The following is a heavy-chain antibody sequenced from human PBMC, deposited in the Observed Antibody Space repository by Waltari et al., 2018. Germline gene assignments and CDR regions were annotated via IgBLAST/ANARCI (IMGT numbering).Heavy chain of an antibody. CDR3: AKGCGGGSMCYHMDF. D-gene: IGHD2-15*01. V-gene: IGHV3-30*18. Sequence: QLVEYGGGVVQPGRSLRRSCAASGFTFNNFGMLCVRQAPGKVLEWVAIISDDGIKKDYADSVKGRFTISRDNSKNTLYLQMNSLRAEDTAVYYCAKGCGGGSMCYHMDFWGKGTTVTVSS. J-gene: IGHJ6*03. CDR1: GFTFNNFG. CDR2: ISDDGIKK.